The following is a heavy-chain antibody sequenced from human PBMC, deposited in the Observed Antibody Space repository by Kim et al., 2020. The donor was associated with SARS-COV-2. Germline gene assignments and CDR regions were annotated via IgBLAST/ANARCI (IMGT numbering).Heavy chain of an antibody. V-gene: IGHV3-33*06. CDR3: AKETLAAKYSSGWYPDGFGI. CDR1: GFTFNSYG. D-gene: IGHD6-19*01. CDR2: IWYDGSNK. J-gene: IGHJ3*02. Sequence: GGSLRLSCVASGFTFNSYGMHWVRQAPGKGLEWVAVIWYDGSNKYYADSVKGRFTISRDNAKNTLDLRMNSLRGEDTAIYYCAKETLAAKYSSGWYPDGFGIWGRGRRVTVSS.